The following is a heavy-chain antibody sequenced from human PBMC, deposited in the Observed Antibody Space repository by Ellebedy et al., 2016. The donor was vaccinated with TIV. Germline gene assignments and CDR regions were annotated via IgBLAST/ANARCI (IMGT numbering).Heavy chain of an antibody. V-gene: IGHV3-7*03. CDR1: GFTFSSYW. J-gene: IGHJ6*02. D-gene: IGHD3-9*01. Sequence: GGSLRLSXAASGFTFSSYWMSWVRQAPGKGLEWVANIKQDGSEKYYVDSVKGRFTISRDNAKNSLYLQMNSLRAEDTAVYYCARDNKLVYDILTGYYISYYYGMDVWGQGITVTVSS. CDR3: ARDNKLVYDILTGYYISYYYGMDV. CDR2: IKQDGSEK.